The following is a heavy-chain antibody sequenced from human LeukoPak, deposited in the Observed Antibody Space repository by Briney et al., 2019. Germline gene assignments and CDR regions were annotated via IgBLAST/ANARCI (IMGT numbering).Heavy chain of an antibody. CDR3: ARAFQRWLQVDY. CDR2: IYHSGST. V-gene: IGHV4-38-2*02. J-gene: IGHJ4*02. CDR1: GYSISSGYY. Sequence: PSETLSLTCTVSGYSISSGYYWGWIRQPPGKGLEWIGSIYHSGSTYYNPSLKSRDTISVDTSKNQFSLKLSSVTAADTAVYYCARAFQRWLQVDYWGQGTLVTVSS. D-gene: IGHD5-24*01.